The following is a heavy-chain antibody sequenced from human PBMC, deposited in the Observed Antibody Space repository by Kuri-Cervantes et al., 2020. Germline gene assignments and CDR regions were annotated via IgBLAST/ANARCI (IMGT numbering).Heavy chain of an antibody. D-gene: IGHD3/OR15-3a*01. J-gene: IGHJ6*03. V-gene: IGHV3-20*04. CDR3: ARGPWEYAADFFSYMDV. CDR1: GFSFDAFA. CDR2: VSWNSGYI. Sequence: GGSLRLSCAASGFSFDAFAMHWVRQVPGKGLEWVAGVSWNSGYIDYADSVKGRFTIFRDNAENSVSLQMDSLRVEDTALYYCARGPWEYAADFFSYMDVWGKGTTVTVSS.